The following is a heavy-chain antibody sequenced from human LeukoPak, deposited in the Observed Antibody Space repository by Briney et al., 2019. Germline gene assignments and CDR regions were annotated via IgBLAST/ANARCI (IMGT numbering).Heavy chain of an antibody. CDR1: GYTFTSYG. D-gene: IGHD5/OR15-5a*01. Sequence: ASVKVSCTASGYTFTSYGTSWVRQAPGQGLEWMGWISAYNGNTNYAQKLQGRVTMTTDTSTSTAYMELRSLRSDDTAVYYCARDRPLGVYDYWGQGTLSPSPQ. CDR3: ARDRPLGVYDY. V-gene: IGHV1-18*01. J-gene: IGHJ4*02. CDR2: ISAYNGNT.